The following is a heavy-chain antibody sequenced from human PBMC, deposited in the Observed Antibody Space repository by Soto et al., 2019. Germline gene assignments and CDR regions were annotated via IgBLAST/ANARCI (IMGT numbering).Heavy chain of an antibody. D-gene: IGHD1-26*01. CDR1: GFTFINYW. CDR3: AKEGGLSGSYYISSSYYFDY. J-gene: IGHJ4*02. V-gene: IGHV3-30*18. Sequence: PGGSLRLSCAASGFTFINYWMHWVRQAPGKGLEWVAIISYDGSNTYYADSVKGRFTISRDNSKNTLYLQMNSLRAEDTSVYYCAKEGGLSGSYYISSSYYFDYWGQGTLVTVSS. CDR2: ISYDGSNT.